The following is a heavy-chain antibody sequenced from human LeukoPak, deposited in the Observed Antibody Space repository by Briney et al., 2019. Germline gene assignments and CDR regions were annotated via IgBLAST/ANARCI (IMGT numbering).Heavy chain of an antibody. CDR2: IIPIFGTA. CDR3: ARARYCSGGSCYSELLFDY. Sequence: ASVKVSCKASGGTFSSYAISWVRQAPGQGLEWMGGIIPIFGTANYAQKFQGRVTITADKSTSTAYMELSSLRSEDTAVYYCARARYCSGGSCYSELLFDYWGQGTLVTVSS. V-gene: IGHV1-69*06. D-gene: IGHD2-15*01. CDR1: GGTFSSYA. J-gene: IGHJ4*02.